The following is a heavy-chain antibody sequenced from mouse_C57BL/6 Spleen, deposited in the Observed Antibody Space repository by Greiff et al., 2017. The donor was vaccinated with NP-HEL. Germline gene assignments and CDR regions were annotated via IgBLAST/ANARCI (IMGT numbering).Heavy chain of an antibody. J-gene: IGHJ4*01. Sequence: QVQLQQPGAELVKPGASVKLSCKASGYTFTSYWMHWVKQRPGQGLEWIGMIHPNSGSTNYNEKFKSKATLTVDKSSSTAYMQLSSLTSEDAAVYYCARSTGRGDYYAMDYWGQGTSVTVSA. CDR2: IHPNSGST. D-gene: IGHD4-1*01. CDR1: GYTFTSYW. V-gene: IGHV1-64*01. CDR3: ARSTGRGDYYAMDY.